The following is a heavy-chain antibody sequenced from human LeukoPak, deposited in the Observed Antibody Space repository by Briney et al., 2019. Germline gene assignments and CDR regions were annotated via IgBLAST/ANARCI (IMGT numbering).Heavy chain of an antibody. CDR2: ISGTGGST. CDR1: GFTFSSYA. V-gene: IGHV3-23*01. Sequence: GRSLRLSCAASGFTFSSYAMSWVRQAPGRGLEWVSTISGTGGSTYYAVSVKGRFSISRDNSKNTLYLQMNSLRAEDTAVYYCAKFATTVTTIDSWGQGTLVTVSS. CDR3: AKFATTVTTIDS. D-gene: IGHD4-17*01. J-gene: IGHJ4*02.